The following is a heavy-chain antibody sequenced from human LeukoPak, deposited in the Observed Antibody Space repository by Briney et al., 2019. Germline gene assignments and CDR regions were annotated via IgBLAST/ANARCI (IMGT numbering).Heavy chain of an antibody. Sequence: PGGSLRLSCAASGFTFSSYDMHWVRQATGKGLEWVSAIGTAGDTYYPGSVKGRFTISRENAKNSLYLQMNSLRAGDTAVYYCARAGRGSYYDYWGQGTLVTVSS. CDR1: GFTFSSYD. D-gene: IGHD1-26*01. J-gene: IGHJ4*02. CDR2: IGTAGDT. V-gene: IGHV3-13*01. CDR3: ARAGRGSYYDY.